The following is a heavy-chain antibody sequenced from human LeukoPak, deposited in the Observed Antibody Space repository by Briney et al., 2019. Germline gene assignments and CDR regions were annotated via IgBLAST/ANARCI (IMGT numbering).Heavy chain of an antibody. J-gene: IGHJ5*02. V-gene: IGHV4-59*01. D-gene: IGHD2-15*01. Sequence: SETLSLTCTVSGGSISSYHWSWIRQPPGKGLEWIGNISYSGSTNYNPSLKSRVTISVDTSKNQFSLKLRSVTAADTAVYYCARVGYCSGGPCRFDPWGQGTLVTVSS. CDR2: ISYSGST. CDR1: GGSISSYH. CDR3: ARVGYCSGGPCRFDP.